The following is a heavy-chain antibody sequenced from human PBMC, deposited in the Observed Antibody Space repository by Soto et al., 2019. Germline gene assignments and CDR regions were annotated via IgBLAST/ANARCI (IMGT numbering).Heavy chain of an antibody. CDR2: IIPIFGTA. D-gene: IGHD6-13*01. CDR3: ARAGIAAAGTGYYDYGMDV. CDR1: GGTFSSYA. Sequence: QVQLVQSGAEVKKPGSSVKVSCKASGGTFSSYAISWVRQAPGQGLEWMGGIIPIFGTANYAQKFQGRVTITADESTSTAYMELSSLRSEDTAVYYCARAGIAAAGTGYYDYGMDVWGQGTTVTVSS. V-gene: IGHV1-69*01. J-gene: IGHJ6*02.